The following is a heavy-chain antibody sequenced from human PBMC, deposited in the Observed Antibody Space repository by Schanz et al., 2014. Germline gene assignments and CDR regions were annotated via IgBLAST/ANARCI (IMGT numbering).Heavy chain of an antibody. Sequence: GPEVKKPGATVKVSCKASGYIFINSGISWVRQAPGQGLEWMGWISVYNHNKEYDQKFQGRVTMTTDTSTNTAYMELRSLRSDDTAVYYCARDRRFFDRDDLYYFDSWGQGTLVTVSS. CDR3: ARDRRFFDRDDLYYFDS. V-gene: IGHV1-18*01. CDR2: ISVYNHNK. J-gene: IGHJ4*02. D-gene: IGHD3-3*01. CDR1: GYIFINSG.